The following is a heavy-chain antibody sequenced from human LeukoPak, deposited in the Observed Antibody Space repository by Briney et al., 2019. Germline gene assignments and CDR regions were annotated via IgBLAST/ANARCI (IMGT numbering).Heavy chain of an antibody. V-gene: IGHV4-39*07. CDR1: GGSISSSSYY. D-gene: IGHD4-11*01. CDR2: IYYSGST. CDR3: ARAATGGDFDY. J-gene: IGHJ4*02. Sequence: SETLSLTCTVSGGSISSSSYYWGWIRQPPGKGLEWIGSIYYSGSTYYNPSLKSRVTISVDTSKNQFSLKLSSVTAADTAVYYCARAATGGDFDYWGQGTLVTVSS.